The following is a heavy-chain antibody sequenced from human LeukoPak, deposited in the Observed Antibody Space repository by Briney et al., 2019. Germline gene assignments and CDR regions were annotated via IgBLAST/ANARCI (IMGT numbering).Heavy chain of an antibody. CDR1: GGTFSSYA. Sequence: SVKVSCKASGGTFSSYAISWVRQAPGQGLEWMGGIIPIFGTANYAQRFQGRVTITADESTSTAYMELSSLRSEDTAVYYCAREGGSGWYETRFDYWGQGTLVTVSS. CDR2: IIPIFGTA. V-gene: IGHV1-69*01. D-gene: IGHD6-19*01. J-gene: IGHJ4*02. CDR3: AREGGSGWYETRFDY.